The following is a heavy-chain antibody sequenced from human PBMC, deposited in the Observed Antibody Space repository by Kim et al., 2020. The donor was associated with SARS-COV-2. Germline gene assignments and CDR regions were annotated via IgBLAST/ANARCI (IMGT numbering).Heavy chain of an antibody. CDR3: ARDRGYSYGCFPDY. V-gene: IGHV3-48*03. J-gene: IGHJ4*02. Sequence: DSVKGLLTISRDNAKNSLCLQMNSLRAEDTAVYYCARDRGYSYGCFPDYWGQGTLVTVSS. D-gene: IGHD5-18*01.